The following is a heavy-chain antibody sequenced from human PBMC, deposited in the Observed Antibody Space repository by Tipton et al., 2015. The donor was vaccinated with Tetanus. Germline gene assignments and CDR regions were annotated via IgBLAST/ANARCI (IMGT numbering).Heavy chain of an antibody. J-gene: IGHJ6*02. CDR3: ARGRRHDPKTFYAMDR. V-gene: IGHV1-69*06. CDR1: GGTFGSYA. CDR2: IIPFSDTI. D-gene: IGHD1-1*01. Sequence: QSGPEVKKPGSSVKVSCEASGGTFGSYAVHWVRQAPGQGLEWMGGIIPFSDTIEYSQKFQGRVTITAERSSSPVHMDLSSLKSEDTALYGCARGRRHDPKTFYAMDRWGPGTTVIVSS.